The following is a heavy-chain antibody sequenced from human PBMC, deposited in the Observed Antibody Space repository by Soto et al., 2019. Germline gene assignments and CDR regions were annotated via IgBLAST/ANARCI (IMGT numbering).Heavy chain of an antibody. Sequence: GGSLRVSCAASGFPFSSYGRHWVRHVPGKGLVWVSRINGDGSTTTYADSVKGRFTISRDNAKNTLNLQMNSLRAEDTAVYYCTRSSGYSYGSFHNFYMDVWGKGTTVTVSS. J-gene: IGHJ6*03. V-gene: IGHV3-74*01. CDR3: TRSSGYSYGSFHNFYMDV. CDR1: GFPFSSYG. D-gene: IGHD5-18*01. CDR2: INGDGSTT.